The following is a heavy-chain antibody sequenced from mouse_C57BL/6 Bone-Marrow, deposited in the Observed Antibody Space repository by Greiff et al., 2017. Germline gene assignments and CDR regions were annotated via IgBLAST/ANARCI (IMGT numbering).Heavy chain of an antibody. J-gene: IGHJ1*03. CDR1: GYTFTDYE. CDR3: TRAYGISYAGYFDV. D-gene: IGHD1-1*01. V-gene: IGHV1-15*01. Sequence: QVQLQQSGAELVRPGASVTLSCKASGYTFTDYEMHWVKQTPVHGLEWIGAIDPETGGTAYNQKFKGKAILTADKSSSTAYMELGSLTSEDSAVYYCTRAYGISYAGYFDVWGTGTTVTVSS. CDR2: IDPETGGT.